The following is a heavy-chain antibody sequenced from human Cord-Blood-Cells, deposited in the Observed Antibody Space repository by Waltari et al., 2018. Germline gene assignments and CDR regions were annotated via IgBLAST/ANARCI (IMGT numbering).Heavy chain of an antibody. J-gene: IGHJ4*02. D-gene: IGHD6-13*01. CDR1: GGSFSGYY. Sequence: QVQLQQWGAGLLKPSETLSLTCAVYGGSFSGYYWSWIRQPPGKGLEWIGEINHSGSTNYNPSLKSRVTISVDTSKNQFSLKLSSVTAADTAVYYCARESRIAAAGTIDYWGQGTLVTVSS. V-gene: IGHV4-34*01. CDR2: INHSGST. CDR3: ARESRIAAAGTIDY.